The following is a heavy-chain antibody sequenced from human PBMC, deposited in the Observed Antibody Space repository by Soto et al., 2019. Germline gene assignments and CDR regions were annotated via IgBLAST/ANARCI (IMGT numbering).Heavy chain of an antibody. CDR3: ARVMLVPNPAADF. Sequence: ASVKVSCKASGGTFSSYAISWVRQAPGQGLEWMGWIIASIGATNYAQRFQGRVTLTTDTSTSTAYMELKNLRSDDTAVYFCARVMLVPNPAADFWGQGTLVTVSS. CDR2: IIASIGAT. V-gene: IGHV1-18*01. J-gene: IGHJ4*02. CDR1: GGTFSSYA. D-gene: IGHD6-13*01.